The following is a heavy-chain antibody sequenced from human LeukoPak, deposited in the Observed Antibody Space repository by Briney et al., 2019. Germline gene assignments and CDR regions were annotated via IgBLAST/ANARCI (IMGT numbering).Heavy chain of an antibody. J-gene: IGHJ4*02. CDR1: GYMFTRSG. V-gene: IGHV1-18*01. Sequence: ASVKVSCKASGYMFTRSGISWVRQAPGQGLEWVGWISTYNGHTNYAQKLQGRVTMTTGTSTSTAYMELTSLRSDDTAVYYCARDKDLGAVAGTLDYWGQGTLVTVSS. D-gene: IGHD6-19*01. CDR3: ARDKDLGAVAGTLDY. CDR2: ISTYNGHT.